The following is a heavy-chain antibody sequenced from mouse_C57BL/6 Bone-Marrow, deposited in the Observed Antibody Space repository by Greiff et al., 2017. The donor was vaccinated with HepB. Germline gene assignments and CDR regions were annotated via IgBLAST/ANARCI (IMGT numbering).Heavy chain of an antibody. D-gene: IGHD2-4*01. V-gene: IGHV1-61*01. J-gene: IGHJ4*01. Sequence: VQLQQPGAELVKPGSSVKLSCKASGYTFTSYWMDWVKQRPGQGLEWIGNIYPSDSETHYNQKFKDKATLTVDKSSSTAYMQLSSLTSEDSAVYYCARIYYDYDGDYAMDYWGQGTSVTVSS. CDR3: ARIYYDYDGDYAMDY. CDR1: GYTFTSYW. CDR2: IYPSDSET.